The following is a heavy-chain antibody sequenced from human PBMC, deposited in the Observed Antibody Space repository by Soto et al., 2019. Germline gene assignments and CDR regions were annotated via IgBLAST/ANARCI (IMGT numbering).Heavy chain of an antibody. V-gene: IGHV4-30-2*01. Sequence: QLQLQESGSGLVKPSQTLSLTCAVSGGSISSGGYSWSWIRQPPGKGLEWIGYIYHSGSTYYNPSPTTRVTILVDTSKTQFSLTLSSVTAAPTAVYYSATGEVVTLGSWAHATLVTVSS. J-gene: IGHJ5*01. D-gene: IGHD4-17*01. CDR3: ATGEVVTLGS. CDR1: GGSISSGGYS. CDR2: IYHSGST.